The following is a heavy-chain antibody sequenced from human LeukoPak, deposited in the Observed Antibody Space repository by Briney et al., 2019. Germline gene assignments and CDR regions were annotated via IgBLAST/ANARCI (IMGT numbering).Heavy chain of an antibody. D-gene: IGHD6-19*01. V-gene: IGHV3-30*03. Sequence: PGTSLRLSCVASGFPFHDHGIQWVRHAPGKGLEWVAVIASDGGAKVYADFVKGRFTLSRDNSKNTVFLQMNSLSVEDTAVYYCAREAAWGQWYFDLWGQGAPVTVSS. CDR1: GFPFHDHG. J-gene: IGHJ4*02. CDR2: IASDGGAK. CDR3: AREAAWGQWYFDL.